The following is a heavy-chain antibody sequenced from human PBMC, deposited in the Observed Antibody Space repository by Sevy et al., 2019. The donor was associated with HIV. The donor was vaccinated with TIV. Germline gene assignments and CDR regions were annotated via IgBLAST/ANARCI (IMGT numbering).Heavy chain of an antibody. CDR3: ARDRTESGYNPVELDN. D-gene: IGHD5-12*01. V-gene: IGHV3-48*01. CDR2: ITSSSSIV. CDR1: GFTFNNYN. Sequence: GGSLRLSCAASGFTFNNYNMNWVRQAPGKGLEWVSFITSSSSIVYYADSVKGRFTISRDNAKKSLYLQMNSLRVEDTAVYYCARDRTESGYNPVELDNWGQGTLVTVSS. J-gene: IGHJ4*02.